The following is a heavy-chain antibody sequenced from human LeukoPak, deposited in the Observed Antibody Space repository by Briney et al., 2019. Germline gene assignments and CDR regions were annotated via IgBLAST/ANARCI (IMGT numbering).Heavy chain of an antibody. Sequence: GGSLSLSCAASGFTFSTYSMNWVRQAPGKGLEWVSYISGSGYTIYYGDSLKGRFTISRDNANNSLYLQINSLRVEDTAVYYCATLWDPVAGTTQPLLWGQGTLVTVSS. J-gene: IGHJ4*02. CDR3: ATLWDPVAGTTQPLL. D-gene: IGHD6-19*01. CDR2: ISGSGYTI. CDR1: GFTFSTYS. V-gene: IGHV3-48*04.